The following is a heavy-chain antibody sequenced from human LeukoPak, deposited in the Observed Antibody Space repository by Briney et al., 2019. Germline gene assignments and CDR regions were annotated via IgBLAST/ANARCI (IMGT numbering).Heavy chain of an antibody. Sequence: SETLSLTCTVSGGSISSGGYYWSWIRQHPGKGLEWIGYIYYSGSTYYNPSLKSRVTISVDTSKNQFSLKLSSVTAADTAVYYCARGIAARPAYYYYYYMDVWGKGTTVTVSS. J-gene: IGHJ6*03. V-gene: IGHV4-31*03. D-gene: IGHD6-6*01. CDR2: IYYSGST. CDR3: ARGIAARPAYYYYYYMDV. CDR1: GGSISSGGYY.